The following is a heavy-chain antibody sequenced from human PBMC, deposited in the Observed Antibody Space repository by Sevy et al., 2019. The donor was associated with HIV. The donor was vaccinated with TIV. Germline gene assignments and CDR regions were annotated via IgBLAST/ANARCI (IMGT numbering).Heavy chain of an antibody. D-gene: IGHD5-18*01. Sequence: SETLSLTCTVSGDSISNDYWSWIRQPPGKGLEWIGYIYYSGSTNYNPSIQSRVTISLDTSKNQFSVKLSSVTAAYTAVYYCARGTFSYCYWRDFDYWGQGTLVTVSS. CDR3: ARGTFSYCYWRDFDY. CDR2: IYYSGST. V-gene: IGHV4-59*01. J-gene: IGHJ4*02. CDR1: GDSISNDY.